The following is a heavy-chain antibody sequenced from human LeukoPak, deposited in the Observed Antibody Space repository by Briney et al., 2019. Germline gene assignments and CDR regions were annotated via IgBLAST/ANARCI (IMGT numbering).Heavy chain of an antibody. Sequence: ASVKVSCKASGYTFTSYDINWVRQATGQGLEWMGWMNPNSGNTGYAQKFQGRVTITRNTSISTAYMELSSLRSEDTAVYYCAKIYYDSTRGPVDYWGQGTLVTVSS. V-gene: IGHV1-8*03. CDR1: GYTFTSYD. CDR2: MNPNSGNT. J-gene: IGHJ4*02. CDR3: AKIYYDSTRGPVDY. D-gene: IGHD3-22*01.